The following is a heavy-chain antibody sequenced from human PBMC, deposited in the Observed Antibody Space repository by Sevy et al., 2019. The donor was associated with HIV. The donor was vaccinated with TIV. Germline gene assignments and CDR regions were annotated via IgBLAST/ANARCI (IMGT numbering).Heavy chain of an antibody. Sequence: GGSLRLSCAASGFTFSSYAMHWVRQAPGKGLEWVAVISYDGSNKYYADSVKGRFTISRDNSKNTLHLQMNSRRAEDTAVYYCARADYYDSSGYYSSAFDIWGQGTMVTVSS. V-gene: IGHV3-30*04. J-gene: IGHJ3*02. D-gene: IGHD3-22*01. CDR1: GFTFSSYA. CDR3: ARADYYDSSGYYSSAFDI. CDR2: ISYDGSNK.